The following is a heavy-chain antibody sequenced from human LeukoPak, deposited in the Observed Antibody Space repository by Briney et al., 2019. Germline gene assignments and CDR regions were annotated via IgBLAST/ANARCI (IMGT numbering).Heavy chain of an antibody. Sequence: PSETLSLTCTVSGGSISSSSYYWGWIRQPPGKGLEWIGSIYYSGSTYYNPSLKSRVTISVDTSKNQFSLKLSSVTAADTAVYYCARLGLPWELLTPEWEPSSDAFDIWGQGTMVTVSS. CDR2: IYYSGST. J-gene: IGHJ3*02. CDR1: GGSISSSSYY. CDR3: ARLGLPWELLTPEWEPSSDAFDI. V-gene: IGHV4-39*01. D-gene: IGHD1-26*01.